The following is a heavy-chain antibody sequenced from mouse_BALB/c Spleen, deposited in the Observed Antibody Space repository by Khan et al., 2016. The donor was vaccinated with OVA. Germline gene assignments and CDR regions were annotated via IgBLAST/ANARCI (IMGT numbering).Heavy chain of an antibody. Sequence: EVELVESGGDLVKPGGSLKLSCAASGFTFSTYGMSWVRQTPDKRLEWVATVSSGGSYTYYQDSVKGRFTISRDNAKNTLYLQMSSLKSEDTAMYYCARLAYYNDSEGFAYWGQGTLVTVSA. J-gene: IGHJ3*01. D-gene: IGHD1-1*01. CDR2: VSSGGSYT. V-gene: IGHV5-6*01. CDR3: ARLAYYNDSEGFAY. CDR1: GFTFSTYG.